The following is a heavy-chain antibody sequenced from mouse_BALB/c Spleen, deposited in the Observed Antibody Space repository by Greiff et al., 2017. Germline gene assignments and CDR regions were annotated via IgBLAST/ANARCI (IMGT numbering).Heavy chain of an antibody. J-gene: IGHJ2*01. Sequence: DVQLQESGAELVKPGASVKLSCTASGFNIKDTYMHWVKQRPEQGLEWIGRIDPANGNTKYDPKFQGKATITADTSSNTAYLQLSSLTSEDTAVYYCARVLDDYDGRAFDYWGQGTTLTVSS. CDR3: ARVLDDYDGRAFDY. D-gene: IGHD2-4*01. V-gene: IGHV14-3*02. CDR1: GFNIKDTY. CDR2: IDPANGNT.